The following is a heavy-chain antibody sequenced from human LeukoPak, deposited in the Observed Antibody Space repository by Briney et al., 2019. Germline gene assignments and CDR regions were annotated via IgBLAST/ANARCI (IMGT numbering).Heavy chain of an antibody. CDR1: GFAFSTYA. CDR2: ISGSGSTT. V-gene: IGHV3-23*01. J-gene: IGHJ3*02. CDR3: ARETETAFDI. Sequence: GGSLRLSWAASGFAFSTYAMSWVRQAPGKGLEWVSGISGSGSTTYYADSVKGRFTISRDNSKNTLCVQMSSLRAEDTAVYYCARETETAFDIWGQGTMVTVSS. D-gene: IGHD1-14*01.